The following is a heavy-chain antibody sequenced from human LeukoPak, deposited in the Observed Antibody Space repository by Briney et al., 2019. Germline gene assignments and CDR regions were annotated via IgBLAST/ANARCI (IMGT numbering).Heavy chain of an antibody. CDR1: GFPFIDYS. D-gene: IGHD1-1*01. CDR2: IGISSGNT. CDR3: ARDHNYAFDN. V-gene: IGHV3-11*06. J-gene: IGHJ4*02. Sequence: GGSLRLSCTASGFPFIDYSVSWVRQAPGKGLEWISYIGISSGNTKYADSVKGRFTISADNAKNSLYLQMNSLRVENTAVYYCARDHNYAFDNWGQGTLVSVSS.